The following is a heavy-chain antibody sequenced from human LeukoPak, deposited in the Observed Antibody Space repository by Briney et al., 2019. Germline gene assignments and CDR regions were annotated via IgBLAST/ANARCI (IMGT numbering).Heavy chain of an antibody. D-gene: IGHD6-13*01. J-gene: IGHJ4*02. Sequence: GSSVKVSCKASGGTFSSYAISWVRQAPGQGLEWMGWINPNSGGTNYAQKFQGWVTMTRDTSISTAYMELSRLRSDDTAVYYCARDGGSSSWYNYFDYWGQGTLVTVSS. CDR3: ARDGGSSSWYNYFDY. V-gene: IGHV1-2*04. CDR1: GGTFSSYA. CDR2: INPNSGGT.